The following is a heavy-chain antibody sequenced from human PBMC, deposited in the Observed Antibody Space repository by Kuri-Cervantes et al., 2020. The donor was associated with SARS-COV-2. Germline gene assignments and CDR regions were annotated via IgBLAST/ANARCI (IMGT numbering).Heavy chain of an antibody. CDR1: GGSFSGYY. CDR3: ARERLRITIFGVVMAGGFDY. CDR2: INHSGST. D-gene: IGHD3-3*01. V-gene: IGHV4-34*01. J-gene: IGHJ4*02. Sequence: AGSLTLSCAVYGGSFSGYYWSWIRQPPGKGLEWIGEINHSGSTNYNPSLKSRVTISVDTSKNQFSLKLSSVTAADTAVYDCARERLRITIFGVVMAGGFDYWGQGTLVTVSS.